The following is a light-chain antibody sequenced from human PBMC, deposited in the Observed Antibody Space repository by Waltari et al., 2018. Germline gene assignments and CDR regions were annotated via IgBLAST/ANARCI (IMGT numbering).Light chain of an antibody. J-gene: IGLJ2*01. V-gene: IGLV2-23*01. CDR3: CSYGGRTTI. CDR1: SNNFGNYYL. Sequence: QSALTQPASVSGSPGQSITIPCTGGSNNFGNYYLISWYQQHPGKAPKLVIFEGSKRPSGVSDRFSGSHSANSASLTISGLQAEDEADYYCCSYGGRTTIFGGGTRLTVL. CDR2: EGS.